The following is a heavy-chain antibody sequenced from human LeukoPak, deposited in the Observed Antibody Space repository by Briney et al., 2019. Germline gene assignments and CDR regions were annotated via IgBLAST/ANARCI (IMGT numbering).Heavy chain of an antibody. CDR3: ARDIVVVVAATATAPYGMDV. Sequence: ASVEVSCMPSGGTFSSYSVSWVRQAPGQGLEWMGRIIPMLSITNYAQKFQGRVTITADKSTSTAYMELSSLRSEDTAVYYCARDIVVVVAATATAPYGMDVWGQGTTVTVSS. D-gene: IGHD2-15*01. CDR1: GGTFSSYS. V-gene: IGHV1-69*04. J-gene: IGHJ6*02. CDR2: IIPMLSIT.